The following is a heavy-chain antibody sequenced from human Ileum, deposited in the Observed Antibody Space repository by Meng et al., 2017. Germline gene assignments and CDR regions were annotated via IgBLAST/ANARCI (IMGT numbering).Heavy chain of an antibody. CDR2: TYYRSKWYS. Sequence: QVPLQQSGPGLVKPSPTLSLTCAVSGGSVSSNIAAWNWIRQSPLRGLEWLGRTYYRSKWYSEYAVSVKSRISITPDTSKNQFSLQMNSVTPEDTAVYYCASGSGSLDYWGPGTLVTVSS. CDR1: GGSVSSNIAA. D-gene: IGHD3-3*01. V-gene: IGHV6-1*01. J-gene: IGHJ4*02. CDR3: ASGSGSLDY.